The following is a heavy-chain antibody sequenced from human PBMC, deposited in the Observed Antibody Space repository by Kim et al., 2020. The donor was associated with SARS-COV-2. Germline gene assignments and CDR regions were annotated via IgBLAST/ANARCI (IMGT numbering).Heavy chain of an antibody. CDR3: ARVLIWGSGPDDFDI. V-gene: IGHV4-38-2*02. CDR2: IYHSGST. J-gene: IGHJ3*02. D-gene: IGHD3-10*01. CDR1: AYSISSTYY. Sequence: SETLSLTCTVSAYSISSTYYWGWIRQPPGKGLEWIGSIYHSGSTYYNPSLQSRVTISVDTSKNQFSLKLSSVTAADAAVYYCARVLIWGSGPDDFDIWG.